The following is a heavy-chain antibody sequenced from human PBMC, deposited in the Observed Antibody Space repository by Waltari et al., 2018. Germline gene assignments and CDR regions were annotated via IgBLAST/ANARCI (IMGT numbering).Heavy chain of an antibody. CDR2: IYSGGST. CDR3: ARAPREDYYDSSGPLSFDY. V-gene: IGHV3-53*01. Sequence: EVQLVESGGGLIQPGGSLRLSCAASGFTVSSNYMSWVRQAPGKGLEWVSVIYSGGSTYYADSVKGRFTISRDNSKNTLYLQMNSLRAEDTAVYYCARAPREDYYDSSGPLSFDYWGQGTLVTVSS. J-gene: IGHJ4*02. D-gene: IGHD3-22*01. CDR1: GFTVSSNY.